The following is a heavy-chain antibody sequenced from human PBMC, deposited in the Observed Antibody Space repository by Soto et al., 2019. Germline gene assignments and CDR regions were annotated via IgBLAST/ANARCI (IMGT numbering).Heavy chain of an antibody. CDR2: ISSSGSTI. CDR1: GSTFSSYE. Sequence: SLRLSCAASGSTFSSYEMNWVRQAPGKGLEWVSYISSSGSTIYYADSVKGRFTISRDNAKNSLYLQMNSLRAEDTAVYYGEQRAPRGAFDIWGQGTMVTASS. V-gene: IGHV3-48*03. CDR3: EQRAPRGAFDI. J-gene: IGHJ3*02.